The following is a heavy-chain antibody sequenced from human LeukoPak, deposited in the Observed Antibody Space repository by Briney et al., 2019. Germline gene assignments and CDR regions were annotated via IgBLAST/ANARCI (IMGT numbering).Heavy chain of an antibody. CDR2: VYLSATT. CDR3: ARGYSLYYYYYMDV. D-gene: IGHD4-11*01. J-gene: IGHJ6*03. V-gene: IGHV4-39*01. Sequence: SETLSLTCSVSSGSISSSSYYWGWIRQPPGKGLEWIGSVYLSATTFYNPSLKSRVTISVDTSKNQFSLKLSSVTAADTAVYYCARGYSLYYYYYMDVWGKGTTVTVSS. CDR1: SGSISSSSYY.